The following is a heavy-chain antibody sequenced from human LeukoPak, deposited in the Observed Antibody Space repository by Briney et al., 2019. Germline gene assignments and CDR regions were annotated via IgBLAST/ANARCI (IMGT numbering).Heavy chain of an antibody. CDR1: GFTFSSYG. Sequence: PGGSLRLSCAASGFTFSSYGMHWVRQAPGKGLEWVAFIRYDGSNKYYADSVKGRFTISRDNSKNTLYLQMNSLRAEDTAVYYCAKVGSHTPRLYYYYYMDVWGKGTTVTISS. CDR2: IRYDGSNK. CDR3: AKVGSHTPRLYYYYYMDV. V-gene: IGHV3-30*02. J-gene: IGHJ6*03. D-gene: IGHD1-26*01.